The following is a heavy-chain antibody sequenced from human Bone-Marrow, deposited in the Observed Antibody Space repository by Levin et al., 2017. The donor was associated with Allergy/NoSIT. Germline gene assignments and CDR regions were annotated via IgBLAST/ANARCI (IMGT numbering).Heavy chain of an antibody. CDR3: ARDFGLRSSSWYER. CDR1: GYTFTGYY. J-gene: IGHJ4*02. Sequence: GESLKISCKASGYTFTGYYMHWVRQAPGQGLEWMGWINPNSGGTNYAQKFQGRVTMTRDTSISTAYMELSRLRSDDTAVYYCARDFGLRSSSWYERWGQGTLVTVSS. D-gene: IGHD6-13*01. CDR2: INPNSGGT. V-gene: IGHV1-2*02.